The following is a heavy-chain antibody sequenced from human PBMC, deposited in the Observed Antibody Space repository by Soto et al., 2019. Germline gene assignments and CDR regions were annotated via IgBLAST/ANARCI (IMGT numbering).Heavy chain of an antibody. CDR3: ARNTIFGVLYAFAI. Sequence: QITLKESGPTLVKPTQTLTLTCTFSGFSLSTSGVGVGWIRQPPGKALEWLALIYWDDDKRYRPSLKSRLTITKDTSKKQVVLTMTNMDPVDTATYYCARNTIFGVLYAFAIWGQGTMVTVSS. J-gene: IGHJ3*02. V-gene: IGHV2-5*02. CDR1: GFSLSTSGVG. D-gene: IGHD3-3*01. CDR2: IYWDDDK.